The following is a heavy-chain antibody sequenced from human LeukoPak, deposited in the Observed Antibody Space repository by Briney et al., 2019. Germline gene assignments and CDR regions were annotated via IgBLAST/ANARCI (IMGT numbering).Heavy chain of an antibody. CDR1: GFTFDDYA. CDR2: ISGDGGST. V-gene: IGHV3-43*02. Sequence: GGSLILSCAASGFTFDDYAMHWVRQAPGKGLEWVSLISGDGGSTYYSDSVKGRFTISRDNSKKSLYLQMNSLRTEDTALYFCASLVVITPDDAFDIWGQGTMVTVS. J-gene: IGHJ3*02. D-gene: IGHD3-22*01. CDR3: ASLVVITPDDAFDI.